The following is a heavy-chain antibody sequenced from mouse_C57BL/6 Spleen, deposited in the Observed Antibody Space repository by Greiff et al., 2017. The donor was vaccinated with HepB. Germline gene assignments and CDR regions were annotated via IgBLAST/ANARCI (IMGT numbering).Heavy chain of an antibody. CDR2: ISSGGDYI. CDR1: GFTFSSYA. Sequence: EVKLVESGEGLVKPGGSLKLSCAASGFTFSSYAMSWVRQTPEKRLEWVAYISSGGDYIYYADTVKGRFTISRDNARNTLYLQMSSLKSEDTAMYYCTRGKAYDGYYGFAYWGQGTLVTVSA. D-gene: IGHD2-3*01. CDR3: TRGKAYDGYYGFAY. V-gene: IGHV5-9-1*02. J-gene: IGHJ3*01.